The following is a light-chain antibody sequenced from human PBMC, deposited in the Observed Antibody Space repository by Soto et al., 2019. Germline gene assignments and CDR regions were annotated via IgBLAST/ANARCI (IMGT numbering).Light chain of an antibody. CDR1: QSVSSN. CDR2: DVS. V-gene: IGKV3-15*01. J-gene: IGKJ2*01. CDR3: QQYNNWPPAYT. Sequence: EIVMTQSPATLSVSPGERATLSCRAGQSVSSNLAWYQQKPGQAPRLLIYDVSARATGIPARFSGSGSGTEFTLTISSLQSEDFALYYCQQYNNWPPAYTFGQGTKRDIK.